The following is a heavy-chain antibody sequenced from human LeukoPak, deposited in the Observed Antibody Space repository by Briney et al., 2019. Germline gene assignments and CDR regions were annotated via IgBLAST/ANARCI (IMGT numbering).Heavy chain of an antibody. Sequence: SEALSLTCTVSGVSISSTSHAWGWSRQPPGKGLEWLGNIYNSGSSNYSPSLRSRVSISVDTSKNQFSLRLRSVTAADTAVYYCGRDTHLESWGQGILVTVFS. CDR1: GVSISSTSHA. CDR2: IYNSGSS. CDR3: GRDTHLES. V-gene: IGHV4-39*01. J-gene: IGHJ4*02.